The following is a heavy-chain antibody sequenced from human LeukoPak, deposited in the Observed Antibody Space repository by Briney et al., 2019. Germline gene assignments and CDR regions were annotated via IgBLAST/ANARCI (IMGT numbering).Heavy chain of an antibody. V-gene: IGHV4-59*08. J-gene: IGHJ4*02. Sequence: KPSETLSLTCTVSGGSITNYYWSWIRQPPGKGLEWIGYIHYSRSTKYKSSLKSRVTISVDTSKNQFSLKLSSVTAADTAVYYCARGRGQQLGNFDYWGQGTLVTVSS. CDR2: IHYSRST. CDR3: ARGRGQQLGNFDY. CDR1: GGSITNYY. D-gene: IGHD6-13*01.